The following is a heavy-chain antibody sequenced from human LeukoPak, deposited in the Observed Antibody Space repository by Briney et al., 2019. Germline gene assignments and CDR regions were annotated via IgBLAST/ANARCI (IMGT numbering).Heavy chain of an antibody. CDR2: IYSGGST. D-gene: IGHD1-26*01. J-gene: IGHJ4*02. CDR1: GFTVSSNY. V-gene: IGHV3-53*01. Sequence: GGSLRLSCAASGFTVSSNYMSWVRQAPGKGLEWVSVIYSGGSTYYADSVKGRFTISRDNSKNTLYLQMNSLRAEDTAVYYCARSEPKRNHPIDYWGQGTLVTVSS. CDR3: ARSEPKRNHPIDY.